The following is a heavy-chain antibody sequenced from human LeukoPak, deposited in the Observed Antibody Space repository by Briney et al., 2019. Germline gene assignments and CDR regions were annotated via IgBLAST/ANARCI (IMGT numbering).Heavy chain of an antibody. CDR3: ARLEYSSSWYKDY. CDR1: GGTFSSYA. D-gene: IGHD6-13*01. J-gene: IGHJ4*02. V-gene: IGHV1-2*06. CDR2: INPNSGGT. Sequence: GASVKVSCKASGGTFSSYAISWVRQAPGQGLEWMGRINPNSGGTNYAQKFQGRVTMTRDTSISTAYMELSRLRSDDTAVYYCARLEYSSSWYKDYWGQGTLVTVSS.